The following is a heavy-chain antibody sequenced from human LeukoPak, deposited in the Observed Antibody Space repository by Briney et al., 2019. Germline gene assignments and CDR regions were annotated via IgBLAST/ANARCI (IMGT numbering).Heavy chain of an antibody. V-gene: IGHV3-11*01. Sequence: GGSLRLSCAASGFTFSDYYMSWIRQAPGKGLEWVSYICSSGSTIYYPDSVRGRFTISRDNAKNSLYLQMNSLRAEDTAVYYCARAHFWDYYYGMDVWGQGTTVTVSS. D-gene: IGHD3-16*01. J-gene: IGHJ6*02. CDR1: GFTFSDYY. CDR3: ARAHFWDYYYGMDV. CDR2: ICSSGSTI.